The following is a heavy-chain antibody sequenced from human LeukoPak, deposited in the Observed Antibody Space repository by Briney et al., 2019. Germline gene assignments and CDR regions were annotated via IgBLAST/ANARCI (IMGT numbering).Heavy chain of an antibody. D-gene: IGHD1-26*01. CDR3: AKSESYRFDY. CDR2: IWYDGSKQ. CDR1: GFSFSSCG. Sequence: GGSLRLSCAASGFSFSSCGMHWVRQAPGKGLEWVAVIWYDGSKQYYADSVKGRFTISRDNAKNSLYLQVNSLRDEDTAVYYCAKSESYRFDYGGQGTLVTVSS. V-gene: IGHV3-33*06. J-gene: IGHJ4*02.